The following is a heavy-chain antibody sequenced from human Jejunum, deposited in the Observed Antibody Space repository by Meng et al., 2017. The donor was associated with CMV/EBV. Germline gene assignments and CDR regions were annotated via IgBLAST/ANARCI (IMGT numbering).Heavy chain of an antibody. V-gene: IGHV3-23*01. Sequence: AACGVSWRNYDMSLGREAAGKGLEWVSAISGSGASTSYIDCVKGRFDTSRDNAENTLYLQMNTVRAEDTAVYYCAKSRRTTTVTSDSWGQGTLVTVSS. D-gene: IGHD4-17*01. CDR3: AKSRRTTTVTSDS. CDR1: GVSWRNYD. CDR2: ISGSGAST. J-gene: IGHJ4*02.